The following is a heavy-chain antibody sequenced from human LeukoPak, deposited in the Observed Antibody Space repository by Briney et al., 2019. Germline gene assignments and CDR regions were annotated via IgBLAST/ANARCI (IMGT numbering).Heavy chain of an antibody. Sequence: SESLSLTCAVYGGSFSGYYWSWIRQPPGKGLEWIGEINHSGSTNYNPSLKSRVTISVDTSKNQFSLKLSSVTAADTAVYYCARGPLPEDYWGQGPLVTVSS. CDR1: GGSFSGYY. CDR2: INHSGST. D-gene: IGHD3-16*02. J-gene: IGHJ4*02. V-gene: IGHV4-34*01. CDR3: ARGPLPEDY.